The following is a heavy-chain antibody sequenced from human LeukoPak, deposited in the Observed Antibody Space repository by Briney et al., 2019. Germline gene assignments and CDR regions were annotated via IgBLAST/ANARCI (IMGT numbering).Heavy chain of an antibody. D-gene: IGHD2-2*01. CDR2: INPNSGGT. V-gene: IGHV1-2*02. CDR3: ARDCSSTSATCAFDI. Sequence: ASVKVSCKASGYTFTGYYMHWVRQAPGQGLEWMGWINPNSGGTNYAQKFQGRVTMTRDTPISTAYMELSRLRSDDTAVYYCARDCSSTSATCAFDIWGQGTMVTVSS. J-gene: IGHJ3*02. CDR1: GYTFTGYY.